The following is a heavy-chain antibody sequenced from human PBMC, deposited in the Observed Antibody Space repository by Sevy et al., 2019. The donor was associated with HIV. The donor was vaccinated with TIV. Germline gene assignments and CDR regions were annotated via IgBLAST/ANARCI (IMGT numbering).Heavy chain of an antibody. CDR3: ARDALDNYYNY. CDR1: GFTFSDYW. CDR2: IKRDGSEK. V-gene: IGHV3-7*01. J-gene: IGHJ4*02. D-gene: IGHD1-1*01. Sequence: GGSLRLSCVASGFTFSDYWMTWVRQAPGKGLEWVANIKRDGSEKYYADSVKGRLSISRDNAKNSLYLQMNSLRAEDTAIYYCARDALDNYYNYWGQRTLVTVSS.